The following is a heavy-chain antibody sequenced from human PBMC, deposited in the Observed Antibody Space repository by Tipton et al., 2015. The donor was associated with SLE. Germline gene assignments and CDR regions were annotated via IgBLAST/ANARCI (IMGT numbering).Heavy chain of an antibody. Sequence: AVSGITISGNYMSWVRHTPGKGLEWVSFIDGGGTTYHADSVKDRFTVSRDNSKNSVYLQMNSLRAEDTAVYFCAKSSAWGPYYLDHWGQGTLVTVSS. J-gene: IGHJ4*02. CDR3: AKSSAWGPYYLDH. CDR1: GITISGNY. CDR2: IDGGGTT. V-gene: IGHV3-66*01. D-gene: IGHD3-22*01.